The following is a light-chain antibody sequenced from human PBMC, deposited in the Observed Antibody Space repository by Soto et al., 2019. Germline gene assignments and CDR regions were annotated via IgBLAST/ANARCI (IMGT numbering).Light chain of an antibody. Sequence: EIVLTQSPGTLSLSQGERATLSCRASQSVSSSYLAWYQQKPGQAPRLLIYAASIRATGIPDRFTGSGSGTEFILTITRLEPEDFAVYYCQQYGSSPRTFGQGTKVDI. J-gene: IGKJ1*01. CDR3: QQYGSSPRT. V-gene: IGKV3-20*01. CDR2: AAS. CDR1: QSVSSSY.